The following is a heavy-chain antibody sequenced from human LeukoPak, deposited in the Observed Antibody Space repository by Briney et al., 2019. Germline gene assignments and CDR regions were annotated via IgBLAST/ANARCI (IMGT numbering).Heavy chain of an antibody. CDR3: ARRPGKITISGVVPHYFDY. V-gene: IGHV4-4*02. CDR2: IYHSGST. Sequence: SGTLSLTCAVSGGSISSSNWWSWVRPPPGKGLEWIGEIYHSGSTNYNPSLKSRVTISVDKSKNQFSLKLSSVTAADTAVYYCARRPGKITISGVVPHYFDYWGQGILVTVSS. D-gene: IGHD3-3*01. J-gene: IGHJ4*02. CDR1: GGSISSSNW.